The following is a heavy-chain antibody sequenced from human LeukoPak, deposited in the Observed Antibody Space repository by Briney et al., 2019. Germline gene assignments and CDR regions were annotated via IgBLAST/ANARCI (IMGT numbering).Heavy chain of an antibody. CDR2: IYYSGST. V-gene: IGHV4-30-4*07. J-gene: IGHJ4*02. CDR3: ASYYYDSSGYYYEYYFDY. Sequence: SETLSLTCAVSGGSISSGGYSWSWIRQPPGTGLEWLGYIYYSGSTYYNPSLKSRVTISVDTSKNQFSLKLSSVTAADTAVYYCASYYYDSSGYYYEYYFDYWGQGTLVTVSS. CDR1: GGSISSGGYS. D-gene: IGHD3-22*01.